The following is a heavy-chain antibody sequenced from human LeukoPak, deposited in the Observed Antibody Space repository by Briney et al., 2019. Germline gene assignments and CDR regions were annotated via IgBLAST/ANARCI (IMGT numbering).Heavy chain of an antibody. CDR3: AKAPEYSSSWSIDY. CDR1: GFTFSSYG. J-gene: IGHJ4*02. D-gene: IGHD6-13*01. CDR2: IRYDGSNK. Sequence: PGGSLRLSCAASGFTFSSYGMHWVRQAPGKGLEWVAFIRYDGSNKYYADSVKGRFTISRDNSKNTLYLQMNGLRAEDTAVYYCAKAPEYSSSWSIDYWGQGTLVTVSS. V-gene: IGHV3-30*02.